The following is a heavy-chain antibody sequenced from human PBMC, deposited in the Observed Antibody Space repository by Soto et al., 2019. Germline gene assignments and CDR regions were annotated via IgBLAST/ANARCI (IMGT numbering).Heavy chain of an antibody. CDR3: AKVSFGSAMVPGFYDY. CDR2: ISGSGGST. Sequence: GGSLRLSCAASGFTFSSYAMSWVRQAPGKGLEWVSAISGSGGSTYYADSVKGRFTISRDNSKNTLYLQMNSLRAEDTAVYYCAKVSFGSAMVPGFYDYWGQGTLVTVPS. V-gene: IGHV3-23*01. CDR1: GFTFSSYA. J-gene: IGHJ4*02. D-gene: IGHD3-10*01.